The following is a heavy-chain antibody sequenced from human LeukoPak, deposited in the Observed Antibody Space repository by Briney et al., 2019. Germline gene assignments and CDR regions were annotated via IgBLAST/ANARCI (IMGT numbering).Heavy chain of an antibody. V-gene: IGHV3-53*01. CDR3: ARDVAAAGYFDY. CDR1: GFTFSSYW. CDR2: IYSGGST. D-gene: IGHD6-13*01. J-gene: IGHJ4*02. Sequence: GGSLRLSCAASGFTFSSYWMSWVRQAPGKGLEWVSVIYSGGSTYYADSVKGRFTISRDNSKNTLYLQMNYLSAEDTAVYYCARDVAAAGYFDYWGQGTLVTVSS.